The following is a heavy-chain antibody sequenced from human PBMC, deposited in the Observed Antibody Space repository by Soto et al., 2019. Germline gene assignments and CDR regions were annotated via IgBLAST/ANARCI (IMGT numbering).Heavy chain of an antibody. D-gene: IGHD3-10*01. CDR2: IYYSGST. V-gene: IGHV4-59*01. CDR1: GGSISSYY. J-gene: IGHJ4*02. Sequence: ETLSLTCTVSGGSISSYYWSWIRQPPGKGLEWIGYIYYSGSTNYNPSLKSRVTISVDTSKNQFSLKLSSVTAADTAVYYCARSAFGELLYYFDYWGQGTLVTVSS. CDR3: ARSAFGELLYYFDY.